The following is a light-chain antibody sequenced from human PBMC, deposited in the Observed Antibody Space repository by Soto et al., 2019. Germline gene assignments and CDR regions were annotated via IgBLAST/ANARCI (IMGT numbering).Light chain of an antibody. CDR3: QRYYSAPQT. CDR1: QSVLYSSNNKNY. J-gene: IGKJ1*01. V-gene: IGKV4-1*01. CDR2: WAS. Sequence: DIVMTQSPDSLAVSLGERATINCKSSQSVLYSSNNKNYLAWYQQKPGQPPKLLILWASTREAGVPDRFSGSGSGTDFTLTISSLQAEDVAVYYCQRYYSAPQTFGQGTKVEIK.